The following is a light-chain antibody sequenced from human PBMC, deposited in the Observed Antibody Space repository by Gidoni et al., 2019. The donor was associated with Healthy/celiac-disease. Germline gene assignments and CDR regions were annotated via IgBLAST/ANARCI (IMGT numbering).Light chain of an antibody. CDR1: QGISSY. CDR3: QQLNSYPVT. CDR2: AAS. V-gene: IGKV1-9*01. Sequence: DIQSTQSPSFLSASVGDQVTITCRASQGISSYLAWYQQKPGKAPKLLIYAASTLQSGVPSRFSGSGSGTEFTLTISSLQPEDFATYYCQQLNSYPVTFGPGTKVDIK. J-gene: IGKJ3*01.